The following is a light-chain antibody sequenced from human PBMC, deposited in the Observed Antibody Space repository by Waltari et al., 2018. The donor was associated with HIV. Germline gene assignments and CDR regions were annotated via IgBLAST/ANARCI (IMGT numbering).Light chain of an antibody. V-gene: IGLV3-25*03. J-gene: IGLJ1*01. Sequence: SYELTQSPSVSVSPVQTATIICSGDALSKQYVYCYQQKAGQAPVLVMFKDTERPSGIPERFSGSTAGTKVTLTISDVQAEDEADYYCQSTDSSDAYVFGSGTTLTV. CDR1: ALSKQY. CDR3: QSTDSSDAYV. CDR2: KDT.